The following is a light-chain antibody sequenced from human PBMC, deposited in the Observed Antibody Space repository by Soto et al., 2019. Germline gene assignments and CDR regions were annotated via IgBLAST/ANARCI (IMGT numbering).Light chain of an antibody. CDR3: AAWDDNLSGFYV. J-gene: IGLJ1*01. V-gene: IGLV1-47*01. CDR1: SSNIGSNY. Sequence: QSVLTQPPSASGTPGQRVTISCSGSSSNIGSNYVYWYQQLPGTAPKLLIYRNNQRPSGVPDRFSGSKSGTSASLAISGLRSEDEADYYCAAWDDNLSGFYVFGTGTKVTDL. CDR2: RNN.